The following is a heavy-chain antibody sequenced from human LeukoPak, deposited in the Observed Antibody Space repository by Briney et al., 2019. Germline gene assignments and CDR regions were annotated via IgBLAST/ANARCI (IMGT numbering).Heavy chain of an antibody. D-gene: IGHD6-13*01. Sequence: GGCLRLSCAASGFTFSSYSMNWVRQAPGKGLEWVSSISSSSSYIYYADSVKGRFTISRDNAKNSLYLQMNSLRAEDTAVYYCAREEAIGSSCYHTYYFDYWGQGTLVTVSS. CDR3: AREEAIGSSCYHTYYFDY. CDR1: GFTFSSYS. CDR2: ISSSSSYI. V-gene: IGHV3-21*01. J-gene: IGHJ4*02.